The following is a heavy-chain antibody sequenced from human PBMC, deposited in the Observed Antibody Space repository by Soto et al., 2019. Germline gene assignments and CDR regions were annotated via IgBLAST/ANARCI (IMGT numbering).Heavy chain of an antibody. Sequence: QVTLKESGPVLVKPTETLTLTCTVSGISLSNARMGVSWIRQPPGKALEWLAHIFSNDENYYSTSLKSRLTSSKDAFKSQVVLTMTNMDPADTATYFCAGIPLYDSSGYYPHFDYWGQGTLVTVSS. CDR2: IFSNDEN. CDR3: AGIPLYDSSGYYPHFDY. CDR1: GISLSNARMG. J-gene: IGHJ4*02. V-gene: IGHV2-26*01. D-gene: IGHD3-22*01.